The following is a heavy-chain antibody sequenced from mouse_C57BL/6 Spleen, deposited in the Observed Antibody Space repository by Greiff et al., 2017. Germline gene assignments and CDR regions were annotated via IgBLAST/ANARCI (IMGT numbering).Heavy chain of an antibody. Sequence: VQLQQSGPELVKPGASVKISCKASGYAFSSSWMNWVKQRPGKGLEWIGRIYPGDGDTNYNGKFKGKATLTADKSSSAAYMQLSSLTSEDSAVYFCARSPGTGTPFAYWGQGTLVTVSA. CDR3: ARSPGTGTPFAY. J-gene: IGHJ3*01. V-gene: IGHV1-82*01. CDR2: IYPGDGDT. D-gene: IGHD4-1*01. CDR1: GYAFSSSW.